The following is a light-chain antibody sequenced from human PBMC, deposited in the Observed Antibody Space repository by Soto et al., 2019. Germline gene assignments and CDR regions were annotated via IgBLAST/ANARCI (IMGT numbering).Light chain of an antibody. V-gene: IGKV1-9*01. CDR2: AAS. J-gene: IGKJ5*01. Sequence: DVQLTQSPSFLSASVGDRVTITCRASLDISSYLAWYQQTPGKAPKLLIYAASTLQSGVPSRFSGSGSGTEFTLTISSLQSEDFATYYCQQLNSYLSITFGQGTRLEIK. CDR3: QQLNSYLSIT. CDR1: LDISSY.